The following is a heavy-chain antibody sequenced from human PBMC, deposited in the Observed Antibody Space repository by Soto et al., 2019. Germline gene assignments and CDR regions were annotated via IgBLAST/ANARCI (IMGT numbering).Heavy chain of an antibody. J-gene: IGHJ5*02. CDR2: ISSSSSYT. CDR1: GFTFSDYY. D-gene: IGHD4-17*01. CDR3: EIHDYGDYSST. V-gene: IGHV3-11*06. Sequence: GGSLRLSCAASGFTFSDYYMSWIRQAPGKGLEWVSYISSSSSYTNYADSVKGRFTISRDNAKNSLYLQMNSLRAEDTAVYYCEIHDYGDYSSTWGQGTLVTVSS.